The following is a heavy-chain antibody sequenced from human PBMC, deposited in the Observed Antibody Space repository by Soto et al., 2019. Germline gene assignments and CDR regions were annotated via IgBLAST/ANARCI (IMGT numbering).Heavy chain of an antibody. CDR2: ISSTTNYI. CDR1: GFTFTRYS. J-gene: IGHJ4*02. Sequence: GGSLRLSCAASGFTFTRYSMNWVRQAPGKGLEWVSSISSTTNYIYYGDSMKGRFTIPRDNAKNSLYLGMNSLRAEDTAVYYCARESEDLTSNFDYWGQGTLVTVSS. V-gene: IGHV3-21*06. CDR3: ARESEDLTSNFDY.